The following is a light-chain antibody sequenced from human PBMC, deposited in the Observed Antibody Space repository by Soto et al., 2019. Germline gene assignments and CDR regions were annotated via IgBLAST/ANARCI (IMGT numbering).Light chain of an antibody. J-gene: IGKJ1*01. CDR2: DAS. V-gene: IGKV3-11*01. CDR3: QQCYNWPQWT. CDR1: QSVGTF. Sequence: EIVLTQSPATLSLSPGERATLSCRASQSVGTFFAWYQQKPGQAPRLLIYDASNRATGISARFSGSGSGTNFTLTISSLEPEDFAVYYCQQCYNWPQWTFGQGTKVDIK.